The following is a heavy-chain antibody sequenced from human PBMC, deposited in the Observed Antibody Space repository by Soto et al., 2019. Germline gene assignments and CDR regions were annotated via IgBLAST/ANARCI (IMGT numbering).Heavy chain of an antibody. CDR1: GFTFSSYA. Sequence: QVQLVESGGGVVQPGRSLRLSCAASGFTFSSYAMHWVRQAPGKGLEWVAVISYDGSNKYYADSVKGRFTISRDNYKNTLYLQMNSLRAEDTAVYYCARGLGYCSGCCCRNWFDPWGQGTLVTVSS. V-gene: IGHV3-30-3*01. D-gene: IGHD2-15*01. CDR2: ISYDGSNK. CDR3: ARGLGYCSGCCCRNWFDP. J-gene: IGHJ5*02.